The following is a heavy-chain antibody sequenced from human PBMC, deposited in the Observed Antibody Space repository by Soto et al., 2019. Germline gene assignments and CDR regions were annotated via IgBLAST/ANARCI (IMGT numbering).Heavy chain of an antibody. CDR3: ARGLRRQLLNWFDP. CDR1: GGSISSYY. D-gene: IGHD2-2*01. CDR2: IYYIGST. J-gene: IGHJ5*02. V-gene: IGHV4-59*01. Sequence: SETLSLTCTVSGGSISSYYWSWIRQPPGKGLEWIGYIYYIGSTNYNPSLKSRVTISVDTSKNQFSLKLSSVTAADTAVYYCARGLRRQLLNWFDPWGQGTLVTVS.